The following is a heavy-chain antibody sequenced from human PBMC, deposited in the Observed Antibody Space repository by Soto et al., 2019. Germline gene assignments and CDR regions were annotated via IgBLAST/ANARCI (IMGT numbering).Heavy chain of an antibody. J-gene: IGHJ5*02. CDR3: PTDRGSGSPAWFDA. D-gene: IGHD1-26*01. CDR2: ISNDGNNK. CDR1: GFTFSSYG. Sequence: QVQLVESGGGVVQPGRSLRLSCAASGFTFSSYGMHWVRQAPGKGLDWVAVISNDGNNKYYAESGKGRFTISRDNSKNPLYLQMNSLRAEDTAVDYCPTDRGSGSPAWFDAWGQGTLVTVSS. V-gene: IGHV3-30*03.